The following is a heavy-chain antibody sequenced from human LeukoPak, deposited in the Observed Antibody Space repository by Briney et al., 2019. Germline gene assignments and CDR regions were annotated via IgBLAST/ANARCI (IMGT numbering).Heavy chain of an antibody. J-gene: IGHJ4*02. CDR1: GGTFSSYA. D-gene: IGHD3-3*01. CDR3: ARVSIRGLRFLEQGEGRYYFDY. V-gene: IGHV1-69*01. CDR2: IIPIFGTA. Sequence: SVKVSCKASGGTFSSYAISWVRQAPGQGLEWMGGIIPIFGTANYAQKFQGRVTITADESTSTAYMELSSLSTEDMAVYYCARVSIRGLRFLEQGEGRYYFDYWGQGTRVTVSS.